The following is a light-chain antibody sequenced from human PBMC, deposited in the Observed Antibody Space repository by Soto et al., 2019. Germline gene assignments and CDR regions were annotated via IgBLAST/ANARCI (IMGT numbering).Light chain of an antibody. CDR1: SGHSNYA. CDR3: QTWGTDSVI. J-gene: IGLJ2*01. Sequence: QLVLTHSPSASASLGASVKLTCTLSSGHSNYAIAWHHQQPEKGPRYLMKLNSDGSHSKGDGIPDRFSGSSSGAERYLTISSLQSEDEADYYCQTWGTDSVIFGGGTKLTVL. V-gene: IGLV4-69*01. CDR2: LNSDGSH.